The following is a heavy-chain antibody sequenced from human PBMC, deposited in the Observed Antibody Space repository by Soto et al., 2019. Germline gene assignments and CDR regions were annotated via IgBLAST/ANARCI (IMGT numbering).Heavy chain of an antibody. J-gene: IGHJ4*02. CDR2: INGDGSGT. Sequence: EVQLVESGGGLVQPGGSLRLSCAASGFTFSGSWMHWVRQAPGKGLVWVSSINGDGSGTSYADFVKGRFTISRDDAKNTLFLQTNGLRAEDTAVYYCARGIFGSGTANDYWGQGTLVTVSS. CDR1: GFTFSGSW. D-gene: IGHD3-10*01. CDR3: ARGIFGSGTANDY. V-gene: IGHV3-74*01.